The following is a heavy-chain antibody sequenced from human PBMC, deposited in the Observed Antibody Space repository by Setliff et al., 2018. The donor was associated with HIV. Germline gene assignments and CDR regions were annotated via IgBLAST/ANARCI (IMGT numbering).Heavy chain of an antibody. CDR1: GGSISSSSYY. J-gene: IGHJ3*02. CDR2: VYYTWNT. Sequence: SETLSLTCTVSGGSISSSSYYWGWIRQPPGKGLEWIGSVYYTWNTYYNPSLKSRFTVSVDTSKNQISLKLSSVTAADTAVYYCARNSIAVVIGVPERDDAFDIWGHGTMVTVSS. D-gene: IGHD2-21*01. CDR3: ARNSIAVVIGVPERDDAFDI. V-gene: IGHV4-39*01.